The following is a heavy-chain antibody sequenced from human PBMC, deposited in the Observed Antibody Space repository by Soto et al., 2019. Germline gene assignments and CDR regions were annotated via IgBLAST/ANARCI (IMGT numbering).Heavy chain of an antibody. V-gene: IGHV4-34*01. J-gene: IGHJ6*02. D-gene: IGHD3-10*01. CDR3: ARGGVTSFYYYGMDV. CDR1: GGSFSGYY. CDR2: INHSGST. Sequence: PSETLSLTCAVYGGSFSGYYWSWICQPPGKGLEWIGEINHSGSTNYNPSLKSRVTISVDTSKNQFSLKLSSVTAADTAVYYCARGGVTSFYYYGMDVWGQGTTVTVSS.